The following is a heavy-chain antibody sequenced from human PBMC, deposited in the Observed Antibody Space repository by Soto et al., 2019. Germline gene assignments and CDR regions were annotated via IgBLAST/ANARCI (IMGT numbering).Heavy chain of an antibody. CDR1: GGSISSGGYY. J-gene: IGHJ3*02. D-gene: IGHD5-12*01. CDR2: IYYSGST. V-gene: IGHV4-31*03. CDR3: ARAKYSVYDRPASDFDT. Sequence: PSETLSLTGTVSGGSISSGGYYWSWIRQHPGKGMEWIGYIYYSGSTYYNPSLKSRVTISVDTSKNQFSLKLSSVTAADTAVYYCARAKYSVYDRPASDFDTWGQETMVTVSS.